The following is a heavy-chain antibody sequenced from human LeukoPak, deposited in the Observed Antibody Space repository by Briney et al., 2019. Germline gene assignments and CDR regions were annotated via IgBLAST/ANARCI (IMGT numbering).Heavy chain of an antibody. D-gene: IGHD3-10*01. J-gene: IGHJ3*02. Sequence: SETLSLTCTVSGYSISSGYYWGWIRQPPGKGLEWIGRIYASGSTNYNPSLKSRVTMSVDTSKNQFSLKLSSVTAADTAVYYCARLHITLVYDAFDIWGQGPMVTVSS. CDR2: IYASGST. CDR3: ARLHITLVYDAFDI. V-gene: IGHV4-38-2*02. CDR1: GYSISSGYY.